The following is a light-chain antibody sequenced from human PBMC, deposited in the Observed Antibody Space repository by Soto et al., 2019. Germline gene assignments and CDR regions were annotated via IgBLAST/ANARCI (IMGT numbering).Light chain of an antibody. J-gene: IGKJ1*01. V-gene: IGKV3-20*01. CDR3: QQYNSYWT. CDR1: QIVGGDT. Sequence: EVVLTQSPGTLSLSPGERATLSCRASQIVGGDTLAWFQQRPGQAPRLVIYGASNRAAGIPDRFSGSGSGTDFTLTVSRLEPDDFATYYCQQYNSYWTFGQGTKVDI. CDR2: GAS.